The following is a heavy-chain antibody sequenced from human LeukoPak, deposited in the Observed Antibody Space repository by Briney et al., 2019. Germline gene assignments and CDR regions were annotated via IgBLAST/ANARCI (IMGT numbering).Heavy chain of an antibody. CDR1: GFTFSSYG. D-gene: IGHD5-12*01. V-gene: IGHV3-30*18. Sequence: GGSLRLSCAASGFTFSSYGMHWVRQAPGKGLEWVAVISYDGSNKYYADSVKGRFTISRDNSKNTLYLQMNSLRAEDTAVYYCAKDQGYDSYYFDYWGQGTLVTVSS. J-gene: IGHJ4*02. CDR3: AKDQGYDSYYFDY. CDR2: ISYDGSNK.